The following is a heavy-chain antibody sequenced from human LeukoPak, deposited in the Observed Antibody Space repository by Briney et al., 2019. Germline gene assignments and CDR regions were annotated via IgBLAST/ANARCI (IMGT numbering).Heavy chain of an antibody. J-gene: IGHJ2*01. CDR2: ISWNSGGI. Sequence: GRSLRLSCAASGFTFDDYTMHRDRQAPGKGLVWGSGISWNSGGIGYADSVKGRFTISSANAKNSLYLQMNSLRDEDTALYYCVKDYGGDLYWYFDLWGRGTLVTVSS. V-gene: IGHV3-9*01. CDR3: VKDYGGDLYWYFDL. CDR1: GFTFDDYT. D-gene: IGHD4-17*01.